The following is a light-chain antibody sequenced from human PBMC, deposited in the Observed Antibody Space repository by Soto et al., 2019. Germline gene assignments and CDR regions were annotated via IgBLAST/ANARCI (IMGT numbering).Light chain of an antibody. J-gene: IGLJ3*02. Sequence: QSALTQPASVSGSPGQSITISCTGTNSDVGAYNSVSWYQQHPGKAPKLMIYEVSNRPSGVSNRFSGSKSGNTASLTISGLQAEDEADYYCTSFTTSNIWVFGGGTKLTVL. V-gene: IGLV2-14*01. CDR2: EVS. CDR1: NSDVGAYNS. CDR3: TSFTTSNIWV.